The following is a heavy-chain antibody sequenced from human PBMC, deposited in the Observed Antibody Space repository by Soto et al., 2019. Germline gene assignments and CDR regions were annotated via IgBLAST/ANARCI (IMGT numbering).Heavy chain of an antibody. V-gene: IGHV1-69*13. J-gene: IGHJ4*02. D-gene: IGHD3-22*01. CDR2: VIPLFGTA. Sequence: SVKVSCKASGGTFSSYGINWVRQAPGQGLEWMGGVIPLFGTANYAQKFQGRVTITADDSTSTAYMELSSLRSEDTAVYYCARDGTLYDSTAYYYLYWGQGTLVTVSS. CDR3: ARDGTLYDSTAYYYLY. CDR1: GGTFSSYG.